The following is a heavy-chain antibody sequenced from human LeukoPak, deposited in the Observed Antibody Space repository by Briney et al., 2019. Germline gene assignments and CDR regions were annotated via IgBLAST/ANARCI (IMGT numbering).Heavy chain of an antibody. CDR3: ARALTTVTQYYLDY. CDR2: IYHSGST. V-gene: IGHV4-4*02. J-gene: IGHJ4*02. CDR1: GGSISRSNW. Sequence: TPSETPSLTCAVSGGSISRSNWWSWVRQPPGKGLEWIGEIYHSGSTNYNPSLKSRVNISVDKSKNQFSLKLSSVTAAATAVYYCARALTTVTQYYLDYCGQGTVVTVSS. D-gene: IGHD4-17*01.